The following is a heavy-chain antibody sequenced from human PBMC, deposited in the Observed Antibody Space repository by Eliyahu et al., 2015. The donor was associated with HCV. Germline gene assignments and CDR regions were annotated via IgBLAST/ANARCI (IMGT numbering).Heavy chain of an antibody. CDR3: AKGSVNYYYYYYMDV. J-gene: IGHJ6*03. V-gene: IGHV3-23*01. CDR1: XFXXSXXA. Sequence: EVQLLESGGGLVQPGGSLRXSCAAXXFXXSXXAMSWVRQAPGKGLEWVSAISGSGGSTYYADSVKGRFTISRDNSKNTLYLQMNSLRAEDTAVYYCAKGSVNYYYYYYMDVWGKGTTVTVSS. CDR2: ISGSGGST. D-gene: IGHD4-11*01.